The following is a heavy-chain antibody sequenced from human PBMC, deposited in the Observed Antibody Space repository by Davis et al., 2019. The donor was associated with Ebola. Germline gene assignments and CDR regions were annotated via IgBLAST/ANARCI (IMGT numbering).Heavy chain of an antibody. Sequence: AASVKVSCKVSGYSLTELSMHWVRQAPGKGLEWMGGFDAEDGETIYAQTFQGRVTMTEDTSTDTAYMELSSLRSEDTAVYSCATLRVATRSFDYWGQGTLVTVSS. CDR1: GYSLTELS. CDR2: FDAEDGET. CDR3: ATLRVATRSFDY. J-gene: IGHJ4*02. D-gene: IGHD5-12*01. V-gene: IGHV1-24*01.